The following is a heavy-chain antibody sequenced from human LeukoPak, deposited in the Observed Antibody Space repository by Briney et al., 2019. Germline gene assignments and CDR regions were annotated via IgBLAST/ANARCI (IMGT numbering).Heavy chain of an antibody. CDR2: INTRTANP. CDR1: GYDFTAYT. Sequence: ASVKVSCEASGYDFTAYTLNWVRQAPGQGLEWMGWINTRTANPTYAQGFVGRFVFSVDTSVNTAYLQISSLKAEDTAVYYCVRVGVLTTVFDYWGQGILVAVS. D-gene: IGHD4/OR15-4a*01. V-gene: IGHV7-4-1*02. CDR3: VRVGVLTTVFDY. J-gene: IGHJ4*02.